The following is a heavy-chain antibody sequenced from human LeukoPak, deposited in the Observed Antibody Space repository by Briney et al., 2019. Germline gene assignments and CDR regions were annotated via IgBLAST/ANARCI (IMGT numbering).Heavy chain of an antibody. J-gene: IGHJ5*02. CDR2: ISYDGINK. V-gene: IGHV3-30*04. D-gene: IGHD6-13*01. CDR1: GFTFSTYT. CDR3: ARPIGYSSSWPPYDP. Sequence: GRSLRLSCAASGFTFSTYTMHGVRQAPGKGLEWVAVISYDGINKHYADSVKGRFTLSRDNSKNTLYLQMNSLRAEDTAVYYCARPIGYSSSWPPYDPWGQGTLVTVSS.